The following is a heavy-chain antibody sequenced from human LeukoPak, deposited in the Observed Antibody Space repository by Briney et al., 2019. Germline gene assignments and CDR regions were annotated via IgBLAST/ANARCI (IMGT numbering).Heavy chain of an antibody. CDR3: ARHGDSYNNWFDP. D-gene: IGHD5-18*01. V-gene: IGHV4-38-2*02. CDR2: IYYSGST. J-gene: IGHJ5*02. Sequence: SETLSLTCTVSGYSISSGYYWGWIRQPPGKGLEWIGYIYYSGSTNYNPSLKSRVTISVDTSKNQFSLKLSSVTAADTAVYYCARHGDSYNNWFDPWGQGTLVTVSS. CDR1: GYSISSGYY.